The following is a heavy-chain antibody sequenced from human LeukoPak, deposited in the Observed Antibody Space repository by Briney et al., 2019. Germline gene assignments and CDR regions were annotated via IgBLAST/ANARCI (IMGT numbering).Heavy chain of an antibody. CDR1: GFTFSDYS. V-gene: IGHV3-21*01. CDR2: ISSSSDYI. CDR3: ARVAKERVGGVYYFDY. J-gene: IGHJ4*02. D-gene: IGHD1-1*01. Sequence: GGSLRLSCPASGFTFSDYSMSWVRQAPGKGLEWVSSISSSSDYIYYADSVKGRFTISRDNARNSLYLQMNSLRAEDTAVYYCARVAKERVGGVYYFDYWGQGTLVTVSS.